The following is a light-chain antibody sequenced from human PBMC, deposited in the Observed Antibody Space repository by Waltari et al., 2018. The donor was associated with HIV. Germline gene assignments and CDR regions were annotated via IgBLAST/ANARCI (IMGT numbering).Light chain of an antibody. CDR1: SSNIENDN. CDR3: VGWDSRLSGYV. Sequence: QSVLTQPPSASGTPVQRVTISCSGSSSNIENDNVYWYQQLTGAAPRLLIYKDTQRPSGVPDRFTGSKSGTSASLAISGLRSEDEADYYCVGWDSRLSGYVFGSGTKVTVL. CDR2: KDT. J-gene: IGLJ1*01. V-gene: IGLV1-47*01.